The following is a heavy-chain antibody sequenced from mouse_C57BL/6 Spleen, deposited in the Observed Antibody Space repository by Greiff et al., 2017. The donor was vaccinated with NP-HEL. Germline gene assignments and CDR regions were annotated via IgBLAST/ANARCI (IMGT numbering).Heavy chain of an antibody. CDR2: IDPETGGT. D-gene: IGHD3-2*02. CDR3: TRFSDSSGYWFAY. V-gene: IGHV1-15*01. J-gene: IGHJ3*01. Sequence: VKLMESGAELVRPGASVTLSCKASGYTFTDYEMHWVKQTPVHGLEWIGAIDPETGGTAYNQKFKGKAILTADKSSSTAYMELRSLTSEDSAVYYCTRFSDSSGYWFAYWGQGTLVTVSA. CDR1: GYTFTDYE.